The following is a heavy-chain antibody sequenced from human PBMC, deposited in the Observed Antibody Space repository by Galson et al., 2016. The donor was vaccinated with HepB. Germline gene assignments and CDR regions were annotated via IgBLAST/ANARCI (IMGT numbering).Heavy chain of an antibody. V-gene: IGHV3-13*01. CDR2: IGAAGDT. D-gene: IGHD3/OR15-3a*01. J-gene: IGHJ3*02. Sequence: SLRLSCAASGFTFSSYDMHWVRQPIGKGLEWVSAIGAAGDTYYVDSVKGRFTISSEDSRKTVYLQMNSLRTEDTAVYYCTTGDWADAFDIWGQGTMVTVSS. CDR3: TTGDWADAFDI. CDR1: GFTFSSYD.